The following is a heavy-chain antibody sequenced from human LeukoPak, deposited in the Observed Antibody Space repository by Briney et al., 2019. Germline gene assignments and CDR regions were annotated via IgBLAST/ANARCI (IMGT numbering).Heavy chain of an antibody. D-gene: IGHD6-13*01. CDR2: IYSSGST. CDR1: GGSISSYY. CDR3: ASTAADYYSYYYYYMDV. Sequence: SETLSLTCSVSGGSISSYYWSWIRQPPGKGLEWIGHIYSSGSTNYNPSLKSRVTISGDTSKNQFSLKLTSVTAADTAVYYCASTAADYYSYYYYYMDVWGKGTTVTVSS. V-gene: IGHV4-4*09. J-gene: IGHJ6*03.